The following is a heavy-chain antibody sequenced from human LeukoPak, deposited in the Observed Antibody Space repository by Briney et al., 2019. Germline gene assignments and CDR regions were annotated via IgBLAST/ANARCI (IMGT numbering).Heavy chain of an antibody. V-gene: IGHV1-2*02. CDR2: INPNSGGT. CDR3: ARGTGYSSPFDY. CDR1: GYTFTGYY. J-gene: IGHJ4*02. Sequence: ASVKLSCTASGYTFTGYYMHWVRQAPGQGLEWMGWINPNSGGTNYAQKFQGRVTMTRDTSISTAYMELSRLRSDDTAVYYCARGTGYSSPFDYWGQGTLVTVSS. D-gene: IGHD6-13*01.